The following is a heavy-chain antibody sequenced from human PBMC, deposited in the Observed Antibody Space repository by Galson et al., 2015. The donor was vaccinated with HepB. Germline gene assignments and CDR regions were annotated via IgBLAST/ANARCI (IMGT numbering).Heavy chain of an antibody. V-gene: IGHV5-51*01. D-gene: IGHD2-15*01. CDR3: ARVGYCGGGSCCSRGYLQD. J-gene: IGHJ1*01. Sequence: QSGAEVKKPGESLKISCEGFGYSFTNYWIAWVRQMPGKGLEWMGIVYPGDSDTRYSPSFQGQVTISADKSITTAYLQWSSLKASDTAMYYCARVGYCGGGSCCSRGYLQDWGLG. CDR2: VYPGDSDT. CDR1: GYSFTNYW.